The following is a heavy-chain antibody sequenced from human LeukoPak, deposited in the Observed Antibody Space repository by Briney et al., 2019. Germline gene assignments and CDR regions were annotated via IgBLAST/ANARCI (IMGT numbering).Heavy chain of an antibody. Sequence: GRSLRLSWAPSGFIFSSYAMSWVRQAPGKGLEWVSAISGSGGNTYYAESVKGRFTISRDNSKNTLYLQMNSLRAEDTAVYYCAKDMMSSGWYEPYFDYWGQGTLVTVSS. J-gene: IGHJ4*02. CDR1: GFIFSSYA. V-gene: IGHV3-23*01. CDR3: AKDMMSSGWYEPYFDY. D-gene: IGHD6-19*01. CDR2: ISGSGGNT.